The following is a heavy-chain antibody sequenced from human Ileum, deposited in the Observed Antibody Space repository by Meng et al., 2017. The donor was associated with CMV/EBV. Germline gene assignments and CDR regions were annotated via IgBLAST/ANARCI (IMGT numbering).Heavy chain of an antibody. Sequence: FDFSGYGMPWVRRGPGRGLEWVAFVRYDATNNYYAESVKGRFTVSKDNSENTLYLQMNSLRADDTAVYYCAKDMIVYHHGWGTYLDYWGQGTLVTVSS. D-gene: IGHD3-10*01. CDR3: AKDMIVYHHGWGTYLDY. J-gene: IGHJ4*02. CDR1: FDFSGYG. V-gene: IGHV3-30*02. CDR2: VRYDATNN.